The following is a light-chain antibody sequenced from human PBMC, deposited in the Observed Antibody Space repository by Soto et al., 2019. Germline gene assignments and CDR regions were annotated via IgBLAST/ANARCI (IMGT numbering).Light chain of an antibody. V-gene: IGKV1-39*01. CDR3: HQFATTRS. J-gene: IGKJ1*01. CDR1: QSISSY. Sequence: DIQMTQSPSSLSASVGDRVTITCRASQSISSYLNWYQQKPGKAPNLIIYGASSRAAGIPDRFSGSGSGTDFTLTISSLEPEDFAVYYCHQFATTRSFGQGTKVDIK. CDR2: GAS.